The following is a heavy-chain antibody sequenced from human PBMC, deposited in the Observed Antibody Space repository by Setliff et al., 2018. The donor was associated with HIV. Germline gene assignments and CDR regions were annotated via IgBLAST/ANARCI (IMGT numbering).Heavy chain of an antibody. CDR1: GGSISSSTYY. J-gene: IGHJ5*02. CDR3: ARRGRDGILIVFATGFDP. Sequence: SETLSLTCSVSGGSISSSTYYWGWIRQPPGKGLEWIGDIFYTGNTYYDPSLKSRVAISVDTSENQFSLKLNSVTAADTAVYYCARRGRDGILIVFATGFDPWGQGTLVTVSS. D-gene: IGHD3-10*01. CDR2: IFYTGNT. V-gene: IGHV4-39*01.